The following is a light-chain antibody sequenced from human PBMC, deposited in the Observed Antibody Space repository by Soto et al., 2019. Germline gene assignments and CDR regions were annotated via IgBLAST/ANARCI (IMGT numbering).Light chain of an antibody. CDR2: GNS. CDR3: QSYDSSLSGWV. J-gene: IGLJ3*02. V-gene: IGLV1-40*01. CDR1: SSNIGAGYD. Sequence: QSVLTQPPSVSGAPGQRVTISCTGSSSNIGAGYDVHWYQQLPGTAPKLLIYGNSNRPSGVPDRFSGSKSGNSASLAITGLQAEDEADYYCQSYDSSLSGWVFGGGTNLTVL.